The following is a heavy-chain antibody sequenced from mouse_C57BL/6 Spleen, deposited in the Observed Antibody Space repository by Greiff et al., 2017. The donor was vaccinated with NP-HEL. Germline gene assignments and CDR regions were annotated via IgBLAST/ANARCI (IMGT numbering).Heavy chain of an antibody. J-gene: IGHJ3*01. CDR1: GYTFTSYW. V-gene: IGHV1-69*01. D-gene: IGHD2-5*01. CDR3: ARPLYYSNYEFAY. Sequence: QVQLQQPGAELVMPGASVKLSCKASGYTFTSYWMHWVKQRPGQGLEWIGEIDPSDSYTNYNQKFKGKSTLTVDKSSSTAYMQLSSLTSEDSAVYYCARPLYYSNYEFAYWGQGTLVTVSA. CDR2: IDPSDSYT.